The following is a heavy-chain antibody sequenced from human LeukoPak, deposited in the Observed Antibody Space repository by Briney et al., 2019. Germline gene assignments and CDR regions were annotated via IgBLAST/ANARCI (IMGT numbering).Heavy chain of an antibody. CDR2: ISAYNGNT. CDR3: ARIRDIVVVPADPDAFDI. J-gene: IGHJ3*02. CDR1: GYTFTSYG. Sequence: ASVKVSCKASGYTFTSYGISWVRQAPGQGLEWMGWISAYNGNTNYAQKLQGRVTMTTDTSTSTAYMELRSLRSDDTAVYYCARIRDIVVVPADPDAFDIRGQGTMVTVSS. D-gene: IGHD2-2*01. V-gene: IGHV1-18*01.